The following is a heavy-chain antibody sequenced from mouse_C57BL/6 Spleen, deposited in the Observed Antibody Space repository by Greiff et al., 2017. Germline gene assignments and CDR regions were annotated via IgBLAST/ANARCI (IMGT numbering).Heavy chain of an antibody. CDR3: ARSDYGSPYWYFGV. J-gene: IGHJ1*03. CDR2: INPGSGGT. CDR1: GYAFTNYL. V-gene: IGHV1-54*01. D-gene: IGHD1-1*01. Sequence: VQLQESGAELVRPGTSVKVSCKASGYAFTNYLIEWVKQRPGQGLEWIGVINPGSGGTNYNEKFKGKATLTADKSSSTAYMQLSSLTSEDSAVYFCARSDYGSPYWYFGVWGTGTTVTVAS.